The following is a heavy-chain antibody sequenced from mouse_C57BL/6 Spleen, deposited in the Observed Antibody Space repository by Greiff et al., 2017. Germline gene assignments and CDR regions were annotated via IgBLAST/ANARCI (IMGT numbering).Heavy chain of an antibody. V-gene: IGHV1-62-2*01. D-gene: IGHD4-1*01. Sequence: QVQLQQSGAELVKPGASVKLSCKASGYTFTEYTIHWVKQRSGQGLAWIGWFYPGSGSIKYNEKFKDKATLTADKPSRTVYMEVRRLTSEVSAIYFCARHDEGTGTFAYWGQGTLVTVSA. J-gene: IGHJ3*01. CDR3: ARHDEGTGTFAY. CDR2: FYPGSGSI. CDR1: GYTFTEYT.